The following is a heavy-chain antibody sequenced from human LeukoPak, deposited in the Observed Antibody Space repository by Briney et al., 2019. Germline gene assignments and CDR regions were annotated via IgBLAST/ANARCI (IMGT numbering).Heavy chain of an antibody. V-gene: IGHV4-34*01. CDR2: INHSGST. CDR3: ASTERCSTTCPLDY. CDR1: GGSFRGYY. J-gene: IGHJ4*02. D-gene: IGHD2-2*01. Sequence: SETLSLTCADYGGSFRGYYWSWIRQPPGKGLEWIGEINHSGSTNYNPSLKSRVTISLDTSMKKFSLKLNSVTAADTAVYYCASTERCSTTCPLDYWGQGTLVTASS.